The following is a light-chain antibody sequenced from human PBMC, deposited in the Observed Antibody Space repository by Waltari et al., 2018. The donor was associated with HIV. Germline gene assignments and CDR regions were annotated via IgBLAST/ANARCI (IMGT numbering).Light chain of an antibody. CDR3: SSIAGTHKL. V-gene: IGLV2-8*01. CDR2: EVT. CDR1: NSDISDYNY. J-gene: IGLJ2*01. Sequence: QSALTQSPSASGSPGQSVNISCSGANSDISDYNYVSWYQQHSDRPPKLIIFEVTKRPSGVPDRFSGSKSGNTASLFVSGLQPEDEATYFCSSIAGTHKLFGGGTKLTVL.